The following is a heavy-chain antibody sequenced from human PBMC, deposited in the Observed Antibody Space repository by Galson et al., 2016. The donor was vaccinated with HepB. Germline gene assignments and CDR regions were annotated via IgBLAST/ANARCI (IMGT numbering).Heavy chain of an antibody. CDR2: FYSSENT. CDR1: GGSVSSGGYF. CDR3: ARGGYGGYLFY. D-gene: IGHD6-25*01. Sequence: ETLSLTCTVSGGSVSSGGYFWSWIRQPPGKGLEWIGYFYSSENTNYNPSLRSRVTISGDTSRNQFSLKLTSVTAADTAVYYCARGGYGGYLFYWGQGARVTVSS. V-gene: IGHV4-61*08. J-gene: IGHJ4*02.